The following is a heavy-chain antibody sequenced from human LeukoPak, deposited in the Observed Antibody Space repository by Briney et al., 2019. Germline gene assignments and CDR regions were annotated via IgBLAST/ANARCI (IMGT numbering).Heavy chain of an antibody. CDR1: GFTFSSYE. CDR2: ISSSGSTI. D-gene: IGHD3-10*01. J-gene: IGHJ4*02. Sequence: GGSLRLSCAASGFTFSSYEMNWVRQAPGKGLEWVSYISSSGSTIYYADSVKGRFTISRDNAKNSLYLQMNSLRAGDTAVYYCARGEHYYGSGSYSFFWGQGTLVTVSS. V-gene: IGHV3-48*03. CDR3: ARGEHYYGSGSYSFF.